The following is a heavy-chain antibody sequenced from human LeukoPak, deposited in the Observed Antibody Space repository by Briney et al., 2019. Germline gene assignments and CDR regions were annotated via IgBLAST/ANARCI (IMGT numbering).Heavy chain of an antibody. CDR2: ISGSGDAI. J-gene: IGHJ6*03. CDR3: ARRTAMVTWGYYYYMDV. Sequence: GESLRLSCAASGFAFSNHNMDWVRQAPGKGLEWVSYISGSGDAIFYADSVRGRFTISRDNAKNSVYLQMNSLRAEDTAVYYCARRTAMVTWGYYYYMDVWGKGTTVTVSS. V-gene: IGHV3-48*01. CDR1: GFAFSNHN. D-gene: IGHD5-18*01.